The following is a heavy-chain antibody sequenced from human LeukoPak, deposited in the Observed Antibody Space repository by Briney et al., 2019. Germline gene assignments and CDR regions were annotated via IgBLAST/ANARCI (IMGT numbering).Heavy chain of an antibody. Sequence: GRALRLSCAHSLFTPSSYAINSVRQAPDTRLETVAIISYDGSNKYYADSVKGRFTISRDNSKNTLYLQMNSLRAEDTAVYYCAREDYGQYYFDYWGQGTLVTVSS. CDR1: LFTPSSYA. D-gene: IGHD4-17*01. J-gene: IGHJ4*02. V-gene: IGHV3-30-3*01. CDR3: AREDYGQYYFDY. CDR2: ISYDGSNK.